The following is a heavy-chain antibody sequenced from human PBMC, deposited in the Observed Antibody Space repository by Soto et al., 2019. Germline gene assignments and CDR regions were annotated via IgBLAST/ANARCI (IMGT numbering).Heavy chain of an antibody. CDR1: GFTFSSYA. J-gene: IGHJ5*02. CDR2: ISGSGGST. D-gene: IGHD6-19*01. Sequence: GGSLRLSCAASGFTFSSYAMSWVRQAPGKGLEWVSAISGSGGSTYYADSVKGRFTISRDNSKNTLSLQMNTLRVEDTAVYHCAKGRIAVAAPYNWFDPWGQGTQVTVSS. V-gene: IGHV3-23*01. CDR3: AKGRIAVAAPYNWFDP.